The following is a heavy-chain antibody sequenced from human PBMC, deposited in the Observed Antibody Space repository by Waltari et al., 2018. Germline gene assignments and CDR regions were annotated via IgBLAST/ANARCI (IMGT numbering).Heavy chain of an antibody. Sequence: QLQLQESGPGLVKPSETLSLTCTVSGGSISSSSYYWGWIRQPPGKGREWIGSIYYSGSTYYNPALKSRVTISVDTSKNQFSLKLSSVTAADTAVYYCARVHWKGWIDYWGQGTLVTVSS. D-gene: IGHD1-1*01. CDR2: IYYSGST. CDR3: ARVHWKGWIDY. J-gene: IGHJ4*02. V-gene: IGHV4-39*07. CDR1: GGSISSSSYY.